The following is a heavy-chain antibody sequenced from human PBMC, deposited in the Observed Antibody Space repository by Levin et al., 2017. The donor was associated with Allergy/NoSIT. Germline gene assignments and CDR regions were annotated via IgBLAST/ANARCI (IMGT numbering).Heavy chain of an antibody. V-gene: IGHV3-48*02. Sequence: GGSLRLSCAASGFTFSTYSMNWVRQAPGQGLEWISYISTSSSPIYYADSVKGRFTISRDNAKNSLSLQMNSLRDEDTAVYYCARASTDGPYYYYMDVWGQVTTVTVSS. CDR3: ARASTDGPYYYYMDV. CDR2: ISTSSSPI. D-gene: IGHD5-24*01. CDR1: GFTFSTYS. J-gene: IGHJ6*03.